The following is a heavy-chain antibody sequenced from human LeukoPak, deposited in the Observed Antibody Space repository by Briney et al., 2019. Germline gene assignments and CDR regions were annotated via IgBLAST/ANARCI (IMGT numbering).Heavy chain of an antibody. CDR2: IDTSRST. D-gene: IGHD6-13*01. J-gene: IGHJ5*02. V-gene: IGHV4-61*02. CDR1: GNSISSGDNY. Sequence: SQTLSLTCTVSGNSISSGDNYWSWIRQPAGKGLEWIGRIDTSRSTYYNPSLKSQVTISVDTSKNQFYLKLTSVTAADTAVYYCARGYSSSWYLNWFDPWGQGTLVTVSS. CDR3: ARGYSSSWYLNWFDP.